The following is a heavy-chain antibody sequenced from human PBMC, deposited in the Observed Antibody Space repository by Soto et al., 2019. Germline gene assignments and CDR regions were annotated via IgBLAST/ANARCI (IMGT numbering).Heavy chain of an antibody. CDR2: TYPGGTT. CDR1: GFTVSSNY. CDR3: TREFRTSGGRGAVEM. Sequence: EVQLVESGGGLVQPGGSLRLSCAASGFTVSSNYMSWVRQARGRGLEWVSVTYPGGTTHYAESVKGRFTISRDNSKNTMDLRMNSLRAVDTAMYYCTREFRTSGGRGAVEMWGQGTVVTVSS. J-gene: IGHJ3*02. D-gene: IGHD2-15*01. V-gene: IGHV3-66*01.